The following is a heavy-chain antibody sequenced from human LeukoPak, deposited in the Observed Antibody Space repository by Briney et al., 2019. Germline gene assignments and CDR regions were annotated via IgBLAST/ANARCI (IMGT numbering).Heavy chain of an antibody. CDR1: GLTFSSYS. CDR3: AREYGDYWGSNWFDP. J-gene: IGHJ5*02. D-gene: IGHD4-17*01. CDR2: ISSSSSYI. V-gene: IGHV3-21*01. Sequence: PGGSLRLSCAASGLTFSSYSMNWVRQAPGKGLEWVSSISSSSSYIYYADSVKGRFTISRDNAKNSLYLQMNSLRAEDTAVYYCAREYGDYWGSNWFDPWGQGTLVTVSS.